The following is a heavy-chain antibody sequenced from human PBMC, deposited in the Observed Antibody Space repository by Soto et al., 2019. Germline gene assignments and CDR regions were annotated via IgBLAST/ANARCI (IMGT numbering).Heavy chain of an antibody. Sequence: SQTLSLTCTVSGASISRDGYYWTWIRQPPGKGLEWIGNTQYSGSTYYNPSLKSRVTISLDTSKNQFYLKLSSVTAEDTAMYYCVRGVAARPARLGIAIWGPGTTVT. J-gene: IGHJ6*02. CDR1: GASISRDGYY. CDR3: VRGVAARPARLGIAI. V-gene: IGHV4-30-4*01. CDR2: TQYSGST. D-gene: IGHD6-6*01.